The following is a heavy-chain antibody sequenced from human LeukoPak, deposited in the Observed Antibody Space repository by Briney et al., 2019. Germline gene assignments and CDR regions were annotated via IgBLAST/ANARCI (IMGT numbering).Heavy chain of an antibody. CDR3: ARGWRMSVP. V-gene: IGHV3-30*03. CDR2: ISYDGSSK. Sequence: PGGSLRLSCAASGFTFSNYGMHWVRQAPGKGLEWVAVISYDGSSKYYADSVKGRFTISRDNSKNTLCLQMNSLTTEDTAVYYCARGWRMSVPWGQGTLVTASS. D-gene: IGHD1-1*01. CDR1: GFTFSNYG. J-gene: IGHJ5*02.